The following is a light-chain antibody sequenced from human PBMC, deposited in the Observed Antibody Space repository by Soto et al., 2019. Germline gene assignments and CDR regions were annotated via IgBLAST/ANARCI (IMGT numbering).Light chain of an antibody. CDR2: NTN. Sequence: QTVVTQEPSFSVSPGGTVTLTCGLSSGSVSTSYYPSWYQQTPGQPPRTLISNTNTRSSGVPDRFSGSILGNKAALTITGAQADDESDYYCLLYVGSGISLFGGGTKVTVL. V-gene: IGLV8-61*01. J-gene: IGLJ2*01. CDR1: SGSVSTSYY. CDR3: LLYVGSGISL.